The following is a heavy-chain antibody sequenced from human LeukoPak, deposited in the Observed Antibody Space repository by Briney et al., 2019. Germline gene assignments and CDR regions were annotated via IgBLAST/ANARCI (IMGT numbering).Heavy chain of an antibody. D-gene: IGHD6-6*01. Sequence: AGGSLRLSCAASGFTVSSNYMSWVRQAPGKGLEWVSVIYSGGSTYYADSVKGRFTISRDNAKNSLYLQMNSLRAEDTAVYYCARDRPYSSSSPYYFDYWGQGTLVTVSS. J-gene: IGHJ4*02. CDR1: GFTVSSNY. CDR3: ARDRPYSSSSPYYFDY. CDR2: IYSGGST. V-gene: IGHV3-66*01.